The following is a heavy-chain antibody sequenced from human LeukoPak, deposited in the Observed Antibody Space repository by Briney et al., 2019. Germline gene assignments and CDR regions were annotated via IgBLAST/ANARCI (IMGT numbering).Heavy chain of an antibody. Sequence: GRSLRLSCAASGFTFDDYAMHWVRQAPGKGLEWVAVISYDGSNKYYADSVKGRFTISRDNSKNTLYLQMNSLRAEDTAVYYCAKSLSITIFGVVSLYYYGMDVWGQGTTVTVSS. V-gene: IGHV3-30*18. CDR2: ISYDGSNK. D-gene: IGHD3-3*01. CDR3: AKSLSITIFGVVSLYYYGMDV. CDR1: GFTFDDYA. J-gene: IGHJ6*02.